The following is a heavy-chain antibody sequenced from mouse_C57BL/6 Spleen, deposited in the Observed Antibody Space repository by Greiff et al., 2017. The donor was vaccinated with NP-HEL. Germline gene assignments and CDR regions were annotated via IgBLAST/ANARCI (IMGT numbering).Heavy chain of an antibody. CDR2: IYPSDSET. CDR1: GYTFTSYW. V-gene: IGHV1-61*01. CDR3: ARGDSSGYFDY. D-gene: IGHD3-2*02. J-gene: IGHJ2*01. Sequence: QVQLKQPGAELVRPGSSVKLSCKASGYTFTSYWMDWVKQRPGQGLEWIGNIYPSDSETHYNQKFKDKATLTVDKSSSTAYMQLSSLTSEDSAVYYCARGDSSGYFDYWGQGTTLTVSS.